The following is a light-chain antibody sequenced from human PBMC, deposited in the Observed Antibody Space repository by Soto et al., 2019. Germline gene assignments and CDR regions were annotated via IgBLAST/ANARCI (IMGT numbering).Light chain of an antibody. Sequence: QSVLSQPHSASGTPGQRVTISCSGSSSNIGNNSVNWYQQLPGTAPRLLIYNNNQWPSGVPDRSSGSKSGTSTSLAISGLQSEDEADYYCAAWDDDLNAWVFGGGTKLTVL. CDR2: NNN. CDR3: AAWDDDLNAWV. V-gene: IGLV1-44*01. J-gene: IGLJ3*02. CDR1: SSNIGNNS.